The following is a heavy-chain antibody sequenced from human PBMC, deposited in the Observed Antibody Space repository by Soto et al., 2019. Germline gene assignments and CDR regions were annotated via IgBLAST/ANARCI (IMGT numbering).Heavy chain of an antibody. CDR1: GDSVSRDTGA. CDR2: TYYRSKWFN. CDR3: SRDRAEAGTYYYGMDV. D-gene: IGHD6-19*01. J-gene: IGHJ6*02. V-gene: IGHV6-1*01. Sequence: PSQTLSLTCAISGDSVSRDTGAWNWIRQSPSRGLEWLGRTYYRSKWFNDYALSVKSRMTISPDTSKNQFSLQLNSVTPEDTAVYYCSRDRAEAGTYYYGMDVWGQGTTVTVSS.